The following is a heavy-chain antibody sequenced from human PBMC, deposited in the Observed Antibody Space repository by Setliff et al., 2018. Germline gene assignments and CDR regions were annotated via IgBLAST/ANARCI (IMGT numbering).Heavy chain of an antibody. CDR2: ISPYNGYI. CDR1: GFSFSTFG. D-gene: IGHD2-2*01. CDR3: ARAPGTVVVPASRSAFDI. J-gene: IGHJ3*02. V-gene: IGHV1-18*01. Sequence: GASVKVSCKTSGFSFSTFGFSWVRQAPGQGLEWMGWISPYNGYIIYAQKLQGRVTMTTDTSTSTAYMEVRSLRSDDTAVYYCARAPGTVVVPASRSAFDIWGQGTMVTVSS.